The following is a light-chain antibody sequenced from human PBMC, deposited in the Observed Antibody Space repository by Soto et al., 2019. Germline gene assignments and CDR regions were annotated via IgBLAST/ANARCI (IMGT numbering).Light chain of an antibody. V-gene: IGLV2-14*01. CDR1: SSDVGYYNY. J-gene: IGLJ3*02. Sequence: QSALTQPASVSGSPGQSITISCTGTSSDVGYYNYVSWYQHHPGKVPKLMIYEVSNRPSGVSNRFSGSKSGNTASLTISGLQAEDEADYYCSSYTTSSTQVFGGGTKVTVL. CDR2: EVS. CDR3: SSYTTSSTQV.